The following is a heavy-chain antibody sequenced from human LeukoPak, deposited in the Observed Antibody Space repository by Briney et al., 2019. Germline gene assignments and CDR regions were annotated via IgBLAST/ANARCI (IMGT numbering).Heavy chain of an antibody. CDR1: GYTFSTYW. J-gene: IGHJ4*02. Sequence: GGSLRLSCAASGYTFSTYWMHWVRQVPGKGLVWVSRINLDGSRSSYADSVKGRFTISRDNAKNTLYLQMNSLRAEDTAVYYCSRDTFGDHDYWGRGTLVTVSS. V-gene: IGHV3-74*01. CDR3: SRDTFGDHDY. CDR2: INLDGSRS. D-gene: IGHD2-21*01.